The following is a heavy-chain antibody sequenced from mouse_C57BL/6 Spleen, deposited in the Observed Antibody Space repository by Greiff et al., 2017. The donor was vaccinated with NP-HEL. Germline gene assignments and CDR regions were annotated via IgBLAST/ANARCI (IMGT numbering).Heavy chain of an antibody. V-gene: IGHV1-53*01. CDR1: GYTFTSYW. CDR2: INPSNGGT. Sequence: QVQLQQPGTELVKPGASVKLSCKASGYTFTSYWMHWVKQRPGQGLEWIGNINPSNGGTNYNEKFKSKATLTVDKSSSTAYMQLSSLTSEDSAVYYCARGTTVVATKDYYAMDYWGQGTSVTVSS. CDR3: ARGTTVVATKDYYAMDY. D-gene: IGHD1-1*01. J-gene: IGHJ4*01.